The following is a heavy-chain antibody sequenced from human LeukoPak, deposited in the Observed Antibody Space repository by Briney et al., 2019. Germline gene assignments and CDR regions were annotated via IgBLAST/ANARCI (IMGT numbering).Heavy chain of an antibody. CDR2: IYYSGST. CDR3: ARNPNYKGSSAIYFDY. J-gene: IGHJ4*02. D-gene: IGHD1-26*01. Sequence: SETLSLTCTVSGGSISSGGYYWSWIRQHPGKGLEWIGYIYYSGSTYYNPSLKSRVTISVDTSKNQFPLKLSSVTAADTAVYYCARNPNYKGSSAIYFDYWGQGTLVTVSS. CDR1: GGSISSGGYY. V-gene: IGHV4-31*03.